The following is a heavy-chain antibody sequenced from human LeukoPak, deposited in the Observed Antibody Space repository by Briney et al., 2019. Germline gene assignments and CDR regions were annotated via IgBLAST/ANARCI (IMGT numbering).Heavy chain of an antibody. D-gene: IGHD6-13*01. CDR1: GFAFSSYA. V-gene: IGHV3-47*01. CDR2: IGTGGDT. Sequence: PGGSLRLSCAASGFAFSSYALHWVRRAPGKGLEWVSAIGTGGDTYYADSVMGRFTISRDNAKKSLYLHMNSLIAEDMAAYYCARAVAAAVIDYWGQGTLVTVSS. CDR3: ARAVAAAVIDY. J-gene: IGHJ4*02.